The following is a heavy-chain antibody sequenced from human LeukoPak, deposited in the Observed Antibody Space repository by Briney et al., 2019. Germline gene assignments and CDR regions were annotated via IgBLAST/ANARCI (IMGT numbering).Heavy chain of an antibody. CDR1: GFTFSSYT. CDR2: ISSSGSTT. Sequence: GGSLRLSCAASGFTFSSYTMSWVRQAPGKGLEWVSAISSSGSTTYYADSMKGRFTISRDNAKNSLYLQMNSLRAEDTAVYYCARSPAGANYYLDVWGKGTTVTISS. D-gene: IGHD1-14*01. CDR3: ARSPAGANYYLDV. V-gene: IGHV3-48*04. J-gene: IGHJ6*03.